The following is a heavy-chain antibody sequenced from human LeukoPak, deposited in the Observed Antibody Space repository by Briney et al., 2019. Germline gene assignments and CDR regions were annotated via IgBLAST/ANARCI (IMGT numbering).Heavy chain of an antibody. J-gene: IGHJ5*02. CDR1: GYTFTAYY. CDR2: INPNSGGT. D-gene: IGHD3-22*01. CDR3: ARGVGVDSLRRLDP. V-gene: IGHV1-2*02. Sequence: ASLTASCKPSGYTFTAYYIHWVRQAPGQGLEWMGWINPNSGGTDYAQKFQGRVTMTRDTSISTVYMELSRLTYDDTAVYYCARGVGVDSLRRLDPWGQGTLVTVSS.